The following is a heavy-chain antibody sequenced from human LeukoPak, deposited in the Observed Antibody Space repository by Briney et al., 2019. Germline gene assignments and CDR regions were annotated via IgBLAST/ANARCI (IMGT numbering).Heavy chain of an antibody. CDR3: AREIDRDDYNRFFDY. CDR2: INAGNGNT. D-gene: IGHD5-24*01. J-gene: IGHJ4*02. Sequence: ASVKVSCKASGYSFSTYTMNWVRQAPGQRLEWMGWINAGNGNTKYSQKFQGRVTITRDASASTAYMEMRSLRSEDTAVYYCAREIDRDDYNRFFDYWGQGTLVTVSS. CDR1: GYSFSTYT. V-gene: IGHV1-3*01.